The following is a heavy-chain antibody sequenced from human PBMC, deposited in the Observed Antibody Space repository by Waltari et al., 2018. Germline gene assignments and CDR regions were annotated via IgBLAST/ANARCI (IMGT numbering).Heavy chain of an antibody. D-gene: IGHD4-17*01. CDR3: ARDGDYDY. CDR1: GCPFTSYS. J-gene: IGHJ4*02. V-gene: IGHV3-21*06. Sequence: EVQLVESGGGLVKPGGSVRPACAASGCPFTSYSMNWVRQAPGKGLEWVSSITSSSSYIYYTDSVKGRFTISRDNAKNLLYLQMNSLSAEDTAVYYCARDGDYDYWGQGTLVTVSS. CDR2: ITSSSSYI.